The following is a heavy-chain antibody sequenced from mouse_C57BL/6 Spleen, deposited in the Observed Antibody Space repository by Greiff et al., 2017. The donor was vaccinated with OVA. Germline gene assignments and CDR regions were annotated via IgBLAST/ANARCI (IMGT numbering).Heavy chain of an antibody. Sequence: VQLQQSGPELVKPGASVKISCKASGYTFTDYYMNWVKQSHGKSLEWIGDINPNNGGTSYNQKFKGKATLTVDKSSSTAYMELRSLTSEDSAVYYCASNYYGSSRYWYFDVWGTGTTVTVSS. CDR3: ASNYYGSSRYWYFDV. CDR1: GYTFTDYY. J-gene: IGHJ1*03. V-gene: IGHV1-26*01. D-gene: IGHD1-1*01. CDR2: INPNNGGT.